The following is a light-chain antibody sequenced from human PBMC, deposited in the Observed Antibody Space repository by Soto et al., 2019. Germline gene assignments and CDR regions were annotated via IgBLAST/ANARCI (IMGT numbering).Light chain of an antibody. Sequence: EIVLTQSPCTLSLSPGERATLSCRASQSVSSSYLAWYQQKPGQAPRLLIYGASSRATGIPHRFSGSGSATEFSITISSLQHADYAVYYCQQYGSSPLFTFGPGTKLDIK. V-gene: IGKV3-20*01. CDR2: GAS. CDR1: QSVSSSY. CDR3: QQYGSSPLFT. J-gene: IGKJ3*01.